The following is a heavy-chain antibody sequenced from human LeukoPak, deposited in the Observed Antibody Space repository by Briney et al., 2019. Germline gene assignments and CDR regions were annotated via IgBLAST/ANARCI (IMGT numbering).Heavy chain of an antibody. CDR1: GFTFSSYS. CDR2: ISSSSSYI. D-gene: IGHD3-16*02. J-gene: IGHJ5*02. Sequence: PGGSLRLSCAASGFTFSSYSMNWVRQAPGKGLEWVSSISSSSSYIYYADSVKGRFTISRDNSKNTLYLEMKSLRADDTAVYYCAKVELSASGGELDPWGQGTLVIVSS. CDR3: AKVELSASGGELDP. V-gene: IGHV3-21*04.